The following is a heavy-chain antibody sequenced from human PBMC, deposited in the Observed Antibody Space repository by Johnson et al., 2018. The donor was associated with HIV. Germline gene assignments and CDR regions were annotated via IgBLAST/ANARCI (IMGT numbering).Heavy chain of an antibody. CDR2: IYSGGST. V-gene: IGHV3-NL1*01. CDR3: ASIQGGI. Sequence: QVKLVESGGGVVQPGRSLRLSCAASGFTFSSYGMHWVRQAPGKGLEWVSVIYSGGSTYYADSVKGRFTISRDNSKNTLYLQMNSLRAEDTAVYYCASIQGGIWGQGTMVTVSS. D-gene: IGHD2-2*02. J-gene: IGHJ3*02. CDR1: GFTFSSYG.